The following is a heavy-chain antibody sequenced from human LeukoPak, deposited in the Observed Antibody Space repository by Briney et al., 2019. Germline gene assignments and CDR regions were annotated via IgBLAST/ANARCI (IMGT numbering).Heavy chain of an antibody. CDR3: ARGVRDSSGYYYNDY. CDR2: IYYSGST. J-gene: IGHJ4*02. D-gene: IGHD3-22*01. V-gene: IGHV4-31*03. Sequence: TLSLTCTVSGGSISSGGYYWSWIRQHPGKGLEWIGYIYYSGSTYYNPSLKSRVTISVDTSKNQFSLKLSSVTAADTAVYYCARGVRDSSGYYYNDYWGQGTLVTVSS. CDR1: GGSISSGGYY.